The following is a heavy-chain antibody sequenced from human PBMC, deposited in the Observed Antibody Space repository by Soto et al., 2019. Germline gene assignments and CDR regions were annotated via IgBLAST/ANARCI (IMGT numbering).Heavy chain of an antibody. Sequence: GGSLRLSCAASGFTFSSYGMHWVRQAPGKGLEWVAVIWYDGSNKYYADSVKGRFTISRDNSKNTLYLQMNSLRAEDTAVYYCARGLRYFDWLPTYSYYGMDVWGQGTTVTVSS. V-gene: IGHV3-33*01. CDR3: ARGLRYFDWLPTYSYYGMDV. CDR2: IWYDGSNK. J-gene: IGHJ6*02. D-gene: IGHD3-9*01. CDR1: GFTFSSYG.